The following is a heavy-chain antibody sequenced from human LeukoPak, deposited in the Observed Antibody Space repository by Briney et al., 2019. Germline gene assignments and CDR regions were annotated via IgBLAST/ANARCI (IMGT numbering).Heavy chain of an antibody. CDR3: ARLAVTTSASYYMDV. Sequence: GESLKISCKGFGYTFTNYWIGWVRQMPVKGLEWMGIIYPGDSDTRYSPSFQGQVTISADKSINIAYLQWSSLKASDTAMYYCARLAVTTSASYYMDVWGEGTTVTVSS. CDR1: GYTFTNYW. V-gene: IGHV5-51*01. CDR2: IYPGDSDT. J-gene: IGHJ6*03. D-gene: IGHD4-17*01.